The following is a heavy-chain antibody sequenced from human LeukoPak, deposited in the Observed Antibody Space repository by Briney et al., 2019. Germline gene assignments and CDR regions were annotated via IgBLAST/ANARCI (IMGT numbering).Heavy chain of an antibody. J-gene: IGHJ4*02. CDR3: TKMVPLRFYDTSGQTY. CDR1: GFSFSSYG. D-gene: IGHD2/OR15-2a*01. V-gene: IGHV3-30*02. Sequence: GGSLRLSCVASGFSFSSYGMNWVRQAPGKGLEWVAFIQFDGSNIFYGDSVKGRFTVSRDNLQKTLYLQMDGLRVEDTAVYYCTKMVPLRFYDTSGQTYWGQGTLVTVSS. CDR2: IQFDGSNI.